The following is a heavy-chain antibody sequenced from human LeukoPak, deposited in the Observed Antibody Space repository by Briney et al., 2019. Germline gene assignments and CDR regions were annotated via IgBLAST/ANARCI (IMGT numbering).Heavy chain of an antibody. CDR3: ARDGKDGYNYDY. Sequence: SVKVSCKASGGTFSSYAISWVRQAPGQGLEWMGRIIPILGIANYAQKFQGRVTITADKSTSTAYMELSSLKSEDTAVYYCARDGKDGYNYDYWGQGTLVTVSS. D-gene: IGHD5-24*01. J-gene: IGHJ4*02. CDR2: IIPILGIA. CDR1: GGTFSSYA. V-gene: IGHV1-69*04.